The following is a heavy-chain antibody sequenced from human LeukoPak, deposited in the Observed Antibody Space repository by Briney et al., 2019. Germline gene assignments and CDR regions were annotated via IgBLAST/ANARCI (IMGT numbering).Heavy chain of an antibody. CDR1: GFTPTSYS. Sequence: GCLRLSCVPSGFTPTSYSMNWVRHAPGEGREWVSSISSSSSYIYYAASVKGRFTIYRDNAKNSLYLQMSSLRAADTAVYYCARDRGGAAAGPQPADYWGQGTLVTVSS. CDR3: ARDRGGAAAGPQPADY. D-gene: IGHD6-13*01. CDR2: ISSSSSYI. V-gene: IGHV3-21*01. J-gene: IGHJ4*02.